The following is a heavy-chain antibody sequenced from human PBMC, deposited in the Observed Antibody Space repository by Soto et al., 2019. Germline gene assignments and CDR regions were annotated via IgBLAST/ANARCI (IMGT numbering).Heavy chain of an antibody. J-gene: IGHJ5*02. V-gene: IGHV4-4*07. CDR1: GGSISSYY. CDR3: ARAKSPGAAGRFDP. CDR2: IYTSGST. Sequence: SDTLSLTCTVSGGSISSYYWSWIRQPAGKGLEWIRRIYTSGSTNYNPSLKSRVTMSVDTSKNQFSLKLSSVTAADTAVYYCARAKSPGAAGRFDPWGQGTLVTVSS. D-gene: IGHD6-13*01.